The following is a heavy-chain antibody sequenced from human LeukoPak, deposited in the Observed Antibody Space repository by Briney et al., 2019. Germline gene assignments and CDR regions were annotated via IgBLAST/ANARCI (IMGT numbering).Heavy chain of an antibody. Sequence: GGSLRLSCAASGFTFSSYEMNWVRQAPGKGLEWVSYISRSGSTKYYADSVKGRFTISRDNAKNSLYLQMNSLRAEDTAVYYCARDKYYYDSSGYLPWGQGTLVTVSS. D-gene: IGHD3-22*01. CDR1: GFTFSSYE. V-gene: IGHV3-48*03. CDR2: ISRSGSTK. J-gene: IGHJ5*02. CDR3: ARDKYYYDSSGYLP.